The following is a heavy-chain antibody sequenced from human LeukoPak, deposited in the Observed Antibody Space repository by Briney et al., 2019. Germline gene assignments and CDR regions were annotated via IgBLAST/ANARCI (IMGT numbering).Heavy chain of an antibody. CDR3: ATGSGYYYDH. V-gene: IGHV3-30-3*01. D-gene: IGHD3-22*01. J-gene: IGHJ4*02. CDR1: GFTFSSYA. Sequence: GSLRLSCAASGFTFSSYAMHWVRQAPGKGLEWVAVISYDGSNKYYADSVKGRFTSSRDNSKNTLCLQMSSLSTEDTAVYYCATGSGYYYDHWGQGTLVTVS. CDR2: ISYDGSNK.